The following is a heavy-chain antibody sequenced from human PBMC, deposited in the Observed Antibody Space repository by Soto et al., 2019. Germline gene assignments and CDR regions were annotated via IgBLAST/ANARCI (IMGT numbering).Heavy chain of an antibody. J-gene: IGHJ6*02. D-gene: IGHD2-2*01. V-gene: IGHV2-5*02. Sequence: QITLKESGPTLVKPTQTLTLTCTFSGFSLSTSGVGVGWIRQPPGKALEWLALIYWDDDKRYSPYLKSRLTITKDTSKNQVVLTMTNVDPLDTATYYCARTRYCVSTSCPPTKGALDVWGQGTTVTVSS. CDR2: IYWDDDK. CDR1: GFSLSTSGVG. CDR3: ARTRYCVSTSCPPTKGALDV.